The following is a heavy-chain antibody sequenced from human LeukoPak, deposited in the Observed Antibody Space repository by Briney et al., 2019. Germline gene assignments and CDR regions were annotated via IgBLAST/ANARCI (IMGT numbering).Heavy chain of an antibody. CDR1: GFTFGDYA. CDR3: TRGVVGATLVY. J-gene: IGHJ4*02. CDR2: IRRKAYGGTT. D-gene: IGHD1-26*01. Sequence: GGSLRLSCTASGFTFGDYAMSWFRQAPGKGREWVGFIRRKAYGGTTEYAASVKGKFTISRDDSKSSAYLQMNSLKTEDTAVYYCTRGVVGATLVYWGQGTLVTVSS. V-gene: IGHV3-49*03.